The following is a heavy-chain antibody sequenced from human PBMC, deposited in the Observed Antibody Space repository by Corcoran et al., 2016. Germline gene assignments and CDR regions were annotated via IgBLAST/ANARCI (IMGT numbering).Heavy chain of an antibody. CDR3: ARDRVVGATYYYGMDV. J-gene: IGHJ6*02. D-gene: IGHD1-26*01. Sequence: QVQLQESGPGLVKPSETLSLTCTVSGGSISSYYWSWIRQPPGKGLEWIGYIYYSGSTNYNPSLKSRVTISVDTSKNQFSLKLSSVTAADTAVYYCARDRVVGATYYYGMDVWGQGTTVTVSS. CDR2: IYYSGST. CDR1: GGSISSYY. V-gene: IGHV4-59*01.